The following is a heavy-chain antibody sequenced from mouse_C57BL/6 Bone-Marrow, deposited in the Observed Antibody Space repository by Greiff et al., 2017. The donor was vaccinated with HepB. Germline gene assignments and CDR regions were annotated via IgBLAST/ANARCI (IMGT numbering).Heavy chain of an antibody. CDR3: ARKYYAMDY. J-gene: IGHJ4*01. Sequence: VQLKESGGGLVKPGGSLKLSCAASGFTFSDYGMHWVRQAPEKGLEWVAYISSGSSTIYYADTVKGRFTISRDNAKNTLFLQMTSLRSEDTAMYYCARKYYAMDYWGQGTSVTVSS. CDR2: ISSGSSTI. V-gene: IGHV5-17*01. CDR1: GFTFSDYG.